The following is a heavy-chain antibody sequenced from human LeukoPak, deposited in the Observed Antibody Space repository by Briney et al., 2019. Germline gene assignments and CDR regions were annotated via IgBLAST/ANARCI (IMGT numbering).Heavy chain of an antibody. CDR2: ISSSSYI. Sequence: PGGSLRLSCAASGFTFSSYSMNWVRQAPGKGLEWVSSISSSSYIYYADSVKGRFTISRDNAKNSLDLQMSSLNAEDTAVYYCARSKIDYWGQGTLVTVSS. D-gene: IGHD4-11*01. CDR3: ARSKIDY. J-gene: IGHJ4*02. V-gene: IGHV3-21*01. CDR1: GFTFSSYS.